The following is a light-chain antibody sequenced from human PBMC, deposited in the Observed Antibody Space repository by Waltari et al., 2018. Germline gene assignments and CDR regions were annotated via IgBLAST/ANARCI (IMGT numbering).Light chain of an antibody. J-gene: IGKJ3*01. V-gene: IGKV1-5*03. CDR1: QKINSY. CDR2: KTS. CDR3: QQYNSYPFT. Sequence: CRASQKINSYLSWYTQKPVKTPKLHIYKTSSLETGVPSSFSGTGSGTEFTLTISSLQPDDIATYYCQQYNSYPFTFGPGTKVDIK.